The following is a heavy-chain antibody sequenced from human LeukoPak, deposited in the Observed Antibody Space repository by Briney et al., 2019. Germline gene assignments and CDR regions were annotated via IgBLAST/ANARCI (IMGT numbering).Heavy chain of an antibody. CDR2: INSDGSST. Sequence: GGSLRLSCAASGFTFSAFWMHWVRQAPGKGLVWVSRINSDGSSTTYADSVKGRFTVSRDNAKNTLYLQMDSLRAEDSAVYYCARVVGATRGLDIWGQGTMVTVSS. D-gene: IGHD1-26*01. J-gene: IGHJ3*02. CDR1: GFTFSAFW. CDR3: ARVVGATRGLDI. V-gene: IGHV3-74*01.